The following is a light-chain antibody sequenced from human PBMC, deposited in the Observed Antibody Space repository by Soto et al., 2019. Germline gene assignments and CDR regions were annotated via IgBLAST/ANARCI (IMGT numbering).Light chain of an antibody. CDR3: QQYNSYLYT. Sequence: DIQMTQSPSTLSASVGDRVTITCRXSQSISSWLAWYQQKPGKAPKLLIYDASSLESGVPSRFSGSGSGTEFTLTISSLQPDDFATYYCQQYNSYLYTFGQGTKLEIK. J-gene: IGKJ2*01. CDR1: QSISSW. V-gene: IGKV1-5*01. CDR2: DAS.